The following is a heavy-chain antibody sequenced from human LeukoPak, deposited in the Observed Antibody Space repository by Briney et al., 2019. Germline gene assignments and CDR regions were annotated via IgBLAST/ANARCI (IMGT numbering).Heavy chain of an antibody. D-gene: IGHD2-2*01. CDR1: GGSISSSSYY. J-gene: IGHJ4*02. CDR2: IYYSGST. CDR3: ASLGNCSSTSCYGNHHTY. Sequence: SETLSLTCTVSGGSISSSSYYWGWIRQPPGKGLEWIGSIYYSGSTYYNPSLKSRVTISVDTSKNQFSLKLSSVTAADTAVYYCASLGNCSSTSCYGNHHTYWGQGTLVTVSS. V-gene: IGHV4-39*07.